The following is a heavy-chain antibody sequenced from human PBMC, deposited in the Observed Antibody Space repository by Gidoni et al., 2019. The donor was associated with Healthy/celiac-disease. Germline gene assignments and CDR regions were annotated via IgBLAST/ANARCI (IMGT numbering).Heavy chain of an antibody. CDR1: GFTFSRYG. Sequence: QVQLVESGGGVVQPGRSLRLSCAASGFTFSRYGMHWVRQAPGKGLEWVAVLWYDGSNKYYADSVKGRFTISRDNSKNTLYLQMNSLRAEDTAVYYCARDPVVTFGGVIVIPQFAFDIWGQGTMVTVSS. V-gene: IGHV3-33*01. CDR3: ARDPVVTFGGVIVIPQFAFDI. J-gene: IGHJ3*02. CDR2: LWYDGSNK. D-gene: IGHD3-16*02.